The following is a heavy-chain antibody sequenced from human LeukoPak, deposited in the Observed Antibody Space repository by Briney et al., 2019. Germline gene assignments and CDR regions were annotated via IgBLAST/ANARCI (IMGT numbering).Heavy chain of an antibody. CDR2: VKQDGSAK. J-gene: IGHJ4*02. V-gene: IGHV3-7*01. CDR3: AKRVVGATYY. CDR1: GFTFSSYW. D-gene: IGHD1-26*01. Sequence: GGSLRLSCAASGFTFSSYWMSWVRQAPGKGLEWVANVKQDGSAKYYVDSVKGRFTISRDNSKNTLYLQMNSLRAEDTAVYYCAKRVVGATYYWGQGTLVTVSS.